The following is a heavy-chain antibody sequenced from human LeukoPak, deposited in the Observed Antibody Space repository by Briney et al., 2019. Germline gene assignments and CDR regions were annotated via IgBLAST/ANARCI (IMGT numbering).Heavy chain of an antibody. V-gene: IGHV3-11*01. CDR2: INIGGTNT. Sequence: GGSQRLYCAASGFTFNHYYMSWIRHAPGKGRVGLSYINIGGTNTHYADSVKGRFTISRDNAKKSLYLEMNNLRAEDTAVYYCSTDGAGFDTWGQGVLVTVSS. CDR1: GFTFNHYY. J-gene: IGHJ5*02. CDR3: STDGAGFDT.